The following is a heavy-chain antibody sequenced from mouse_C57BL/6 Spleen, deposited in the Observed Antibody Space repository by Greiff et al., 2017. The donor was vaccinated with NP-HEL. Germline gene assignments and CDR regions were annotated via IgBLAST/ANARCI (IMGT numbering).Heavy chain of an antibody. Sequence: EVKLVESGAELVKPGASVKLSCTASGFNIKDYSMHWVKQRTEQGLEWIGRIDPEDGETKYAPKFQGKATITTDTSSNTAYLQLSSLTSEDTAVYYCPRSGYGNPWYFDVWGTGTTVTVSS. J-gene: IGHJ1*03. CDR1: GFNIKDYS. D-gene: IGHD2-1*01. CDR3: PRSGYGNPWYFDV. CDR2: IDPEDGET. V-gene: IGHV14-2*01.